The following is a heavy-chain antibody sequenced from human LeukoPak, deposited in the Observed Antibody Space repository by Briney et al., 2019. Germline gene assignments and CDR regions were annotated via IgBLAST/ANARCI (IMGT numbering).Heavy chain of an antibody. CDR3: ARDQGLNYYDSSGYYNWFDP. CDR2: ISAYNGNT. Sequence: ASVKVSCKASGYTFTSYGISWVRQAPGQGLEWMGWISAYNGNTNYAQKLQGRVTMTTDTSTSTAYMELRSLRSDDTAVYYCARDQGLNYYDSSGYYNWFDPWGQGTLVTVSS. CDR1: GYTFTSYG. J-gene: IGHJ5*02. V-gene: IGHV1-18*01. D-gene: IGHD3-22*01.